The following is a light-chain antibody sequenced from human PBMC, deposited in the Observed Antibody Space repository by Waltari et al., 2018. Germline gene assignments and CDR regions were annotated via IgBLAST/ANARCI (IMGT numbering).Light chain of an antibody. V-gene: IGKV1-39*01. J-gene: IGKJ4*01. CDR2: AAS. CDR3: QQSNSTPLT. Sequence: IQMTQSPSSLSTSVGDRVTITCRASQSISSHLSWYQQKPGKAPQLLIYAASSLQSGVPSRFSGSGAGTDFTLTISSLQPEDFATYYCQQSNSTPLTFGGGTKVEIK. CDR1: QSISSH.